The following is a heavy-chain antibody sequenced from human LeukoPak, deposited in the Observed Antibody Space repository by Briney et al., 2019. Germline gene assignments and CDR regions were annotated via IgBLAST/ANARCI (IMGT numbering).Heavy chain of an antibody. Sequence: ASVKVSCKASGYTFTSYAMHWVRQAPGQRLEWMGWINAGTGNTKYSQKFQGTVTITRDTSATTAYMELSSLTSEDTAVYYCARDXRIATGDLDYWGQGTLVTVSS. V-gene: IGHV1-3*01. CDR3: ARDXRIATGDLDY. D-gene: IGHD6-13*01. CDR2: INAGTGNT. CDR1: GYTFTSYA. J-gene: IGHJ4*02.